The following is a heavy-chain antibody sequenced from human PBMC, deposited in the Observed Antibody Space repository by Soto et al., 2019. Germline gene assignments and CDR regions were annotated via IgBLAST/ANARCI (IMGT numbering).Heavy chain of an antibody. J-gene: IGHJ4*02. CDR1: GGSISSSNW. V-gene: IGHV4-4*02. Sequence: QVQLQESGPGLVKPSGTLSLTCAVSGGSISSSNWWSWVRQPPGKGLEWIGEIYHSGNTNYNPSLKRRVPMAVDKSRNQSSRKLSSVTAADTAVYYCARRWGEGRVDYWGQGTLVTVSS. CDR2: IYHSGNT. CDR3: ARRWGEGRVDY. D-gene: IGHD3-10*01.